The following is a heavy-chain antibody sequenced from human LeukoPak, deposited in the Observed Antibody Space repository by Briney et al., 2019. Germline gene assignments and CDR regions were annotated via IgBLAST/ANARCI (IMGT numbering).Heavy chain of an antibody. CDR1: GFTFSSYG. V-gene: IGHV3-30*03. Sequence: GGSLRLSCAASGFTFSSYGMHWVRQAPGKGLEWVAVISYDGSNKYYADSVKGRFTISRDNAKNSLYLQMNSLRAEDTAVYYCARSRSGGYWGQGTLVTVSS. CDR2: ISYDGSNK. J-gene: IGHJ4*02. CDR3: ARSRSGGY. D-gene: IGHD3-10*01.